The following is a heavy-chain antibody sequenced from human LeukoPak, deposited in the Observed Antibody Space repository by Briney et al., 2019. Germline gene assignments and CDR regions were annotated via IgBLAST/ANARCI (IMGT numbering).Heavy chain of an antibody. CDR2: ISISSSYI. V-gene: IGHV3-21*01. D-gene: IGHD3-22*01. Sequence: GGSLGLSGAASEFTFSSYTMNWVRQPPGKGLEWVSSISISSSYIYYADSVKGRFTISRDNAKNSLYLQMNSLRAEDTAVYYCASHKPVTYYYDSSGYYYVWGQGTLVTVSS. CDR3: ASHKPVTYYYDSSGYYYV. CDR1: EFTFSSYT. J-gene: IGHJ4*02.